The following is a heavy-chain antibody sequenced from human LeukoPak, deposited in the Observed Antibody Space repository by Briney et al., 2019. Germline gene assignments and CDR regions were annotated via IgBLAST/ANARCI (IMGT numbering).Heavy chain of an antibody. CDR2: IYYSGST. D-gene: IGHD3-16*01. V-gene: IGHV4-59*01. Sequence: PSETLSLTCTVSGGSFSSYYWSWIRQPPGKGLEWIGYIYYSGSTNYNPSLKSRVTISVDTSKNQFSLKLSSVTAADTAVYYCARGGFGGGSTRISRRLFLDYWGRGTLVTVSS. CDR3: ARGGFGGGSTRISRRLFLDY. CDR1: GGSFSSYY. J-gene: IGHJ4*02.